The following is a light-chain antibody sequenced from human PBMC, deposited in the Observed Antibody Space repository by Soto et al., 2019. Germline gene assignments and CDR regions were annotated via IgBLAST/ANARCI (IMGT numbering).Light chain of an antibody. Sequence: QSVLTQPPSVSGAPGQRVTISCTGSSSNIGAGYGVHWYQQLPGTAPKLLIYGNSNRPSGVPDRFSGSKSGTSASLAITGLQAEDEADYYCQSYDSSLSVYVVFGGGTKLTVL. CDR2: GNS. CDR3: QSYDSSLSVYVV. CDR1: SSNIGAGYG. V-gene: IGLV1-40*01. J-gene: IGLJ2*01.